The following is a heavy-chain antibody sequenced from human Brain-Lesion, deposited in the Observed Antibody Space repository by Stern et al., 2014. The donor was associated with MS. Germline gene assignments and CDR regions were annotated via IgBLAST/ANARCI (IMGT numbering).Heavy chain of an antibody. V-gene: IGHV4-61*02. CDR3: ARGRVVPGFQYYATDV. Sequence: QLQLQESGPGLVKPSQTLSLSCTVSGGSISSGGYYWSWIRQPAGKGLEWIGRIFNSGSTSYHPSLKSRVTISIDTSKNQFSLRLNSMTAADTAVYYCARGRVVPGFQYYATDVWGQGTTVIVSS. J-gene: IGHJ6*02. D-gene: IGHD2-2*01. CDR1: GGSISSGGYY. CDR2: IFNSGST.